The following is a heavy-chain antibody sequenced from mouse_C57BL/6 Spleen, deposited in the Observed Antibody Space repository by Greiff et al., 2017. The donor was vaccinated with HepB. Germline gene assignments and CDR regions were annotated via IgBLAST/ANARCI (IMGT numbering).Heavy chain of an antibody. CDR2: ILPGSGST. CDR3: ARKVFYYDYGGAWFAY. Sequence: QVQLQQSGAELMKPGASVKLSCKATGYTFTGYWIEWVKQRPGHGLEWIGEILPGSGSTNYNEKFKGKATFTADTSSNTAYMQLSSLTTEDSAIYYCARKVFYYDYGGAWFAYWGQGTLVTVSA. CDR1: GYTFTGYW. D-gene: IGHD2-4*01. V-gene: IGHV1-9*01. J-gene: IGHJ3*01.